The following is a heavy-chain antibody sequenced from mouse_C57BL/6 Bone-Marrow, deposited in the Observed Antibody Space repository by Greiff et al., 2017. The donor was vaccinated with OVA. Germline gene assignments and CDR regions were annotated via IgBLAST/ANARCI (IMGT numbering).Heavy chain of an antibody. Sequence: EVQLQQSGAELVRPGSSVKMSCKTSGYTFTSYGINWVKQRPGQGLEWIGYIYIGNGDTEYNEKFKGKATLTSATSSSTAYMQLSSLTSEDYAIHFCARGLLRQIEGFAYWGQGTLVTVSA. J-gene: IGHJ3*01. CDR1: GYTFTSYG. D-gene: IGHD1-2*01. CDR2: IYIGNGDT. CDR3: ARGLLRQIEGFAY. V-gene: IGHV1-58*01.